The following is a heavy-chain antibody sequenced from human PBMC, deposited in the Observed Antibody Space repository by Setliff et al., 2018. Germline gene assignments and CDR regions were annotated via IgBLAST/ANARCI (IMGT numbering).Heavy chain of an antibody. CDR2: IYTSGST. D-gene: IGHD5-18*01. CDR3: ARGGDSYGLGGFPLDY. V-gene: IGHV4-61*02. J-gene: IGHJ4*02. Sequence: PSETLSLTCTVSGGSISRGSYVWSWIRQPAGKGLEWIGRIYTSGSTNYNPSLKSRVTISVDTSKNQFSLKLSSVTVADTAVYYCARGGDSYGLGGFPLDYWGQGTLDTVSS. CDR1: GGSISRGSYV.